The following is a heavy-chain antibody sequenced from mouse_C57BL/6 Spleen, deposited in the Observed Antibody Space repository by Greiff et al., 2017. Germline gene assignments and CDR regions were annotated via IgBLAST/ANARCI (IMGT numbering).Heavy chain of an antibody. J-gene: IGHJ3*01. D-gene: IGHD2-5*01. V-gene: IGHV1-53*01. CDR1: GYTFTSYW. CDR3: ARMGRYSNAFAY. CDR2: INPSNGVT. Sequence: QVQLQQPGPELVKPGASVRLSCKASGYTFTSYWMHWVKQRPGQGLEWIGNINPSNGVTNYNEKFKSKATLTVDKSSSTAYMQLSSLASEDSAVYYCARMGRYSNAFAYWGQGTLVTVSA.